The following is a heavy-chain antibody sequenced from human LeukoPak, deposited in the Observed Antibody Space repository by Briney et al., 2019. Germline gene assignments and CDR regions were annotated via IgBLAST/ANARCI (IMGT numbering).Heavy chain of an antibody. J-gene: IGHJ5*02. CDR1: GGSIRTYS. CDR2: IYTSGSP. D-gene: IGHD3-10*01. V-gene: IGHV4-4*07. Sequence: SETLSLTCTVSGGSIRTYSWSWIRQPAGKGLEWIGRIYTSGSPNYSPSLKSRVTVSLDTSKSQFSLKLSSVIAADTAVYYCARDMVRGVTHWFDPWGQGTLVTVSS. CDR3: ARDMVRGVTHWFDP.